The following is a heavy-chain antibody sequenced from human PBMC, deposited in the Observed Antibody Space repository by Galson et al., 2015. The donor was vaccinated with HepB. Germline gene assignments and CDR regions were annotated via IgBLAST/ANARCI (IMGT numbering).Heavy chain of an antibody. CDR2: ISGSGGST. D-gene: IGHD3-10*01. J-gene: IGHJ3*02. V-gene: IGHV3-23*01. CDR1: GFTFSSYA. CDR3: AKDSPKLLWFGELWGAFDI. Sequence: SLRLSCAASGFTFSSYAMSWVRQAPGKGLEWVSAISGSGGSTYYADSVKGRFTISRDNSKNTLYLQMNSLRAEDTAVYYCAKDSPKLLWFGELWGAFDIWGQGTMVTVSS.